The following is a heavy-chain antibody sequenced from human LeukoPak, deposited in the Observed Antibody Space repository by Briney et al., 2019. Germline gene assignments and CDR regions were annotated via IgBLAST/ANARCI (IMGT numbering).Heavy chain of an antibody. D-gene: IGHD4/OR15-4a*01. CDR2: ISWNRGSI. J-gene: IGHJ3*02. V-gene: IGHV3-9*01. CDR1: GFTFDNYA. Sequence: GGSLRLPCAASGFTFDNYAMHWGRQAPGKGLDLVSGISWNRGSISYADSVKGRFTISRDNAKNSLYLQMNSLRAEYTALYYCAKYREMVPHDAFDIWGQGTMVTVSS. CDR3: AKYREMVPHDAFDI.